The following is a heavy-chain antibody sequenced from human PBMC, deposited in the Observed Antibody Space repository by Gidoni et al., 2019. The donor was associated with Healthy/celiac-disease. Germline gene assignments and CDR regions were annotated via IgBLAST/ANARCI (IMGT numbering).Heavy chain of an antibody. V-gene: IGHV4-39*01. CDR2: IYYSGST. J-gene: IGHJ6*02. Sequence: QLQLQESGPGLVKPSETLSLTCTVSGGAIRSSSYYWGWIRQPPGKGLEWIGSIYYSGSTYYNPSLKSRVTISVDTSKNQFSLKLSSVTAADTAVYYCARHADYYGVKGSMDVWGQGTTVTVSS. CDR1: GGAIRSSSYY. CDR3: ARHADYYGVKGSMDV. D-gene: IGHD3-10*01.